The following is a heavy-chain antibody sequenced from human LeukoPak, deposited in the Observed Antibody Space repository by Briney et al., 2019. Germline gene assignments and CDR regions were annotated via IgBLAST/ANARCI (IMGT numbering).Heavy chain of an antibody. Sequence: GGSLRLSCAASGFTFSDYYMSWIRQAPGKGLEWVSYISSSGSTIYYADSVKGRFTISRDNAKNSLYLQMNSLRAEDTAVYYCATDDYGDYPNWFDPWGQGTLVTVSS. V-gene: IGHV3-11*01. CDR2: ISSSGSTI. CDR3: ATDDYGDYPNWFDP. J-gene: IGHJ5*02. D-gene: IGHD4-17*01. CDR1: GFTFSDYY.